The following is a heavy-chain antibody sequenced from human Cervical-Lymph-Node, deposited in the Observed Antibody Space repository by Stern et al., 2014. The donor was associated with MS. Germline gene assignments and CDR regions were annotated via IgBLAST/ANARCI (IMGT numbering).Heavy chain of an antibody. CDR2: IKSAGKSI. D-gene: IGHD2-21*02. Sequence: VQLVESGGGSVKPGGSLRLSCAVSGFTFSDYHMHWVRQAPGKGLEWIVYIKSAGKSIYYADSVKGRFTISRDNAKNSLYLQMNSLRVEDTAVYYCVRASDPLFEYWGQGTLVTVSS. CDR1: GFTFSDYH. CDR3: VRASDPLFEY. J-gene: IGHJ4*02. V-gene: IGHV3-11*01.